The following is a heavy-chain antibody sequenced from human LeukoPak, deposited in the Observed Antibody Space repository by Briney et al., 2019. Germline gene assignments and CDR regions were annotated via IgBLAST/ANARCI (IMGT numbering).Heavy chain of an antibody. Sequence: GGSLRLSCAAPGYIFSSYGMPWVRQAPDKGLEWVAFIRYDGSRNYYADSVKGRFTISRDNYKNTLYQQLNGLGAEDLAMYYLAKVSLNMANNAFHIWGQGTLVSVSS. CDR3: AKVSLNMANNAFHI. J-gene: IGHJ3*02. V-gene: IGHV3-30*02. CDR1: GYIFSSYG. D-gene: IGHD1-14*01. CDR2: IRYDGSRN.